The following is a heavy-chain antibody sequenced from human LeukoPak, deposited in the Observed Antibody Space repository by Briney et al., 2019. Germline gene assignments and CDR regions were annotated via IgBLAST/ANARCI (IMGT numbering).Heavy chain of an antibody. CDR3: AKDREDSGPYYFDY. J-gene: IGHJ4*02. CDR1: GFTFSDYA. CDR2: ISGSGDST. D-gene: IGHD1-26*01. Sequence: PGGSLRLSCAASGFTFSDYAMSWVRQAPGKGLEWVSAISGSGDSTYYADTVKGRFTISRDSSKNTMYLQMNSLRAEDTAVYYCAKDREDSGPYYFDYWGQGTLVTVSS. V-gene: IGHV3-23*01.